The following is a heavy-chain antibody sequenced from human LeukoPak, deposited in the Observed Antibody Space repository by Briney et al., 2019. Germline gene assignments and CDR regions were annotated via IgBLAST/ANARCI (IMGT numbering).Heavy chain of an antibody. J-gene: IGHJ4*02. CDR2: TNPNIGST. V-gene: IGHV1-2*02. CDR1: GYTFSDFY. Sequence: AASVKVSCKASGYTFSDFYIHWVRQAPGQGPEWMGWTNPNIGSTNSAQKVQGRLTMTRDTSMSTAYMELSGLRSDDTAVYYCARDTNIPESETFHYWGQGTLVTVPS. D-gene: IGHD2-2*02. CDR3: ARDTNIPESETFHY.